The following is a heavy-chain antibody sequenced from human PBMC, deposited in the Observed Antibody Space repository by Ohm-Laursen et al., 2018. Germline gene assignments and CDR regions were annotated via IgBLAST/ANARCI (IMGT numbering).Heavy chain of an antibody. Sequence: SETLSLTCTVSSGSISNYFWSWIRQPPGKGLEWLGYIYYSGSTNYNPSLKSRVTISVDLSKNQFSLKLSSVTAADTAVYYCARHHSDGYNDAFDIWGQGTMVTVSS. CDR2: IYYSGST. CDR1: SGSISNYF. D-gene: IGHD5-24*01. J-gene: IGHJ3*02. V-gene: IGHV4-59*08. CDR3: ARHHSDGYNDAFDI.